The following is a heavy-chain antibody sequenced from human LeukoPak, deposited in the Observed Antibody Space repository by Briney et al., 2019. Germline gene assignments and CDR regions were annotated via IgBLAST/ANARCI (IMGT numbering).Heavy chain of an antibody. D-gene: IGHD6-19*01. Sequence: SETLSLTCAVYGGSFSGYYWSWIRRPPGKGLEWIGEINHSGSTNYNPSLKSRVTISVDTSKNQFSLKLSSVTAADTAVYYCARRQWLKIDYWGQGTLVTVSS. V-gene: IGHV4-34*01. CDR1: GGSFSGYY. J-gene: IGHJ4*02. CDR3: ARRQWLKIDY. CDR2: INHSGST.